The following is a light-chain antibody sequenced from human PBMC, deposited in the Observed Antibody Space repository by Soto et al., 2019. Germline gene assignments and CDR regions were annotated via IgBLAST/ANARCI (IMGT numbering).Light chain of an antibody. V-gene: IGLV2-14*01. J-gene: IGLJ1*01. CDR2: MAS. Sequence: QSVLTQPASVSGSPGQSITISCTGTSSDVGNYNYVSWYQQYPGRVPKLLIYMASNRPSGVSNRFSGSKSGNTASLTISGLQAEDEADYFCTSPTPGSLYVFGTGTKVTV. CDR3: TSPTPGSLYV. CDR1: SSDVGNYNY.